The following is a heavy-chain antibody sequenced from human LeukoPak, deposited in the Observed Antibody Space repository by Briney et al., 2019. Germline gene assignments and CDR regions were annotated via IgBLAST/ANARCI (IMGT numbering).Heavy chain of an antibody. J-gene: IGHJ4*02. CDR1: GFTFSSYS. CDR2: ISSSSSYI. D-gene: IGHD5-18*01. CDR3: ARLGRGYSYGWRPFDY. Sequence: PGGSLRLSCAASGFTFSSYSMNWVRQAPGKGLEWVSSISSSSSYIYYADSVKGRFTISRDNAKNSLYLQMNSLRAEDTAVYYCARLGRGYSYGWRPFDYWGQGTLVTVSS. V-gene: IGHV3-21*01.